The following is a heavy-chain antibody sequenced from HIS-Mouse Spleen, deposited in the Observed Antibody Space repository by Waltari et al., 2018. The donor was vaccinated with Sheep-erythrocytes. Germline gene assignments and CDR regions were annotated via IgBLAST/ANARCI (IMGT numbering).Heavy chain of an antibody. CDR3: ARVNLYSSGWYAYYYYGMDV. CDR2: MNPKSSNT. Sequence: QVQLVQSGAEVKKPGASVKVSCKASGYTFTSYDINWVRQATGQGLEWMGWMNPKSSNTGYAQKFQGRVTMTRNTSISTAYMELSSLRSEDTAVYYCARVNLYSSGWYAYYYYGMDVWGQGTTVTVSS. D-gene: IGHD6-19*01. CDR1: GYTFTSYD. J-gene: IGHJ6*02. V-gene: IGHV1-8*01.